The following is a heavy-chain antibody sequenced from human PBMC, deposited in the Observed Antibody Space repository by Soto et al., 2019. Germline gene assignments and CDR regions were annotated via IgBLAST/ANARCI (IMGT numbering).Heavy chain of an antibody. CDR3: AREEGGGYDHRWFDP. D-gene: IGHD5-12*01. J-gene: IGHJ5*02. CDR2: IYYSGST. CDR1: GGSISSGGYY. Sequence: QVQLQESGPGLVKPSQTLSLTCTVSGGSISSGGYYWSWIRQHPGKGLEWIGYIYYSGSTYYNPSLKSRVTISVDTSKNQFSLKLSSATAADTAVYYCAREEGGGYDHRWFDPWGQGTLVTVSS. V-gene: IGHV4-31*03.